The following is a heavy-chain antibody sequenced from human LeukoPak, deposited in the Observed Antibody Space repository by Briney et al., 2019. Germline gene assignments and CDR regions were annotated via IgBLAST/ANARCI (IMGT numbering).Heavy chain of an antibody. J-gene: IGHJ1*01. CDR1: GYSISNGYY. Sequence: SETLSLTCAVSGYSISNGYYWGGSRRPPGKGLEGIGSISYSGSTYYNPSLKTRVTISVDTSKNHFSLKLSSVTAADTAVYYCATDSNRGILEWFQYWGQGSLVTVSS. D-gene: IGHD3-3*01. V-gene: IGHV4-38-2*01. CDR2: ISYSGST. CDR3: ATDSNRGILEWFQY.